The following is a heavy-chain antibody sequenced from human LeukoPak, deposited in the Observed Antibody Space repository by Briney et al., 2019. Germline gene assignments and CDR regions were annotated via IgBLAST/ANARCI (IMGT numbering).Heavy chain of an antibody. CDR1: GFTFSSYG. V-gene: IGHV3-30*18. CDR2: ISYDGSNK. J-gene: IGHJ5*02. D-gene: IGHD2-21*02. CDR3: AKVSLPCGGDCYSLHFTAGPET. Sequence: GGSLRLSCAASGFTFSSYGMHWVRQAPGKGLEWVAVISYDGSNKYYADSVKGRLTISRDNSKNTLYLQMNSLRAEDTAVYYCAKVSLPCGGDCYSLHFTAGPETWGQGTLVTVSS.